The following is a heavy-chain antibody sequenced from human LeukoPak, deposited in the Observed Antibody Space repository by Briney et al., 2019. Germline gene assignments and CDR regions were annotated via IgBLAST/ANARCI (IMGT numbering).Heavy chain of an antibody. CDR3: VRVTVWWTYGMDV. V-gene: IGHV3-11*01. CDR1: GFSFSDYY. D-gene: IGHD2-21*01. Sequence: PGGSLRLSCAASGFSFSDYYMSWIRQAPGKGLEWVSYISSSGSTIYYADSVKGRFTISRDNAKNSLYLQMNSLRAEDTAVYYCVRVTVWWTYGMDVWGQGTTVTVSS. CDR2: ISSSGSTI. J-gene: IGHJ6*02.